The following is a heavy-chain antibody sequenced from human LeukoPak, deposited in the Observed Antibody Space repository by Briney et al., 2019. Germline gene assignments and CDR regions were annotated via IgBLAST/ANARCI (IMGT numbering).Heavy chain of an antibody. CDR2: IYYSGST. CDR3: ARSGSYDSSGYYSVLYWYFDL. D-gene: IGHD3-22*01. Sequence: PSETLSLTCTVSGGSISSGGYYWSWIRQPPGKGLEWIGYIYYSGSTYYNPSLKSRVTISVDTSKNQFSLKLSSVTAADTAVYYCARSGSYDSSGYYSVLYWYFDLWGRGTLVTVSS. V-gene: IGHV4-31*03. CDR1: GGSISSGGYY. J-gene: IGHJ2*01.